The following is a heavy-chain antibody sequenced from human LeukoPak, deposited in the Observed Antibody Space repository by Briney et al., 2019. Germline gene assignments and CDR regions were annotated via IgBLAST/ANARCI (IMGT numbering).Heavy chain of an antibody. D-gene: IGHD4-17*01. Sequence: GGSLRLSCAASGFTFSNYNMNWVRQAPGKGLEWVSSISSTSSYIYYADSVKGRFTISRDNAQNSLYLQLNSLSAEDTAVYYCARTTVTSLYQYYYMGVWGKGTTVTVSS. J-gene: IGHJ6*03. CDR3: ARTTVTSLYQYYYMGV. CDR1: GFTFSNYN. V-gene: IGHV3-21*01. CDR2: ISSTSSYI.